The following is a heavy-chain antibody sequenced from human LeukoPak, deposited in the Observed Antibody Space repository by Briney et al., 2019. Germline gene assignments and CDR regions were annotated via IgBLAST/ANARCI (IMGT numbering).Heavy chain of an antibody. CDR2: ISFDGTDK. CDR1: GFTFSNHA. D-gene: IGHD4-17*01. J-gene: IGHJ6*02. CDR3: AKGYGDFYYYYGMDV. Sequence: GGSLRLSCAASGFTFSNHAMNWVRQAPGKGLEWVTTISFDGTDKYYADAVTGRFTISRDNSKNTLYLQMNSLRAEDTAVYYCAKGYGDFYYYYGMDVWGQGTTVTVSS. V-gene: IGHV3-30-3*01.